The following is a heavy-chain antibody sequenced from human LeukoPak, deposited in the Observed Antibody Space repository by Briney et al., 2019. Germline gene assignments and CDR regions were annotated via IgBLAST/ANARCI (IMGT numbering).Heavy chain of an antibody. D-gene: IGHD6-13*01. V-gene: IGHV3-53*01. CDR1: GLVVSSNY. CDR3: ASTSSWCGGREWAHYFDY. CDR2: IHNDGNT. J-gene: IGHJ4*02. Sequence: GGPLRLPCAAPGLVVSSNYRNWVPQAPGKGLEGVRFIHNDGNTFYADSVKGRFTISKDNSKNTVYPQMNSLRIEDTAVYYCASTSSWCGGREWAHYFDYWGQGTLVTVSS.